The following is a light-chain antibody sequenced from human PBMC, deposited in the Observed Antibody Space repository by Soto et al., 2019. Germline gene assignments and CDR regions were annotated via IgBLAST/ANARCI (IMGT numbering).Light chain of an antibody. J-gene: IGLJ3*02. V-gene: IGLV1-44*01. CDR2: TDY. CDR3: ASWDDSLNGGV. CDR1: RSNIGTYT. Sequence: QSVLTQPPSASGTPGQRVTISCSGSRSNIGTYTVNWYQQVPGTAPKLLIYTDYQRASGVPDRFSGSKSGTSASLAIIGLQAEDVADYYCASWDDSLNGGVFGGGTQLTVL.